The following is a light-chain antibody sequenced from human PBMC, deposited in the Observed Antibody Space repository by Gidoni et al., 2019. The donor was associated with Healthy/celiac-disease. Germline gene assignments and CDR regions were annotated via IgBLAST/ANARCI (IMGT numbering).Light chain of an antibody. CDR1: QSISSW. J-gene: IGKJ1*01. Sequence: IQMTHSPSTLAASVGDRVTITCRASQSISSWLAWYQQKPGKAPKLLIYKASSLESGVPSRFSGSGSGTEFTLTISSLQPDDFATYYCQQYNSYSRMFGQGTKVEIK. V-gene: IGKV1-5*03. CDR3: QQYNSYSRM. CDR2: KAS.